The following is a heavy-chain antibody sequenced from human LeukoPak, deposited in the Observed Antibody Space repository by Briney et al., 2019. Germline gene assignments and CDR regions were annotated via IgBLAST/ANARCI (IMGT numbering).Heavy chain of an antibody. Sequence: SETLSLTCGVYGGSFSGYYWSWIRQPPGKGQEWIGEINHSGSTNYNPSLKSRVTISVDTSKNQFSLKLSSVTAADTAVYYCARVRRLFWSGYYNYWGQGTLVTVSS. CDR3: ARVRRLFWSGYYNY. CDR2: INHSGST. J-gene: IGHJ4*02. D-gene: IGHD3-3*01. V-gene: IGHV4-34*01. CDR1: GGSFSGYY.